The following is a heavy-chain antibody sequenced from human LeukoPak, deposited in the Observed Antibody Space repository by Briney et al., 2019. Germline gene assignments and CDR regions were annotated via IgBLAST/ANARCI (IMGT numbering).Heavy chain of an antibody. CDR2: IYTSGST. D-gene: IGHD3-22*01. CDR3: ARTNYYDSSGYSERKYYFDY. CDR1: GVSISTYY. J-gene: IGHJ4*02. Sequence: SETLSLTCTVSGVSISTYYWSWIRQPAGKGLEWIGRIYTSGSTNYNPSLKSRVTMSVDTSKNQFSLNLSPVTAADTAVYYCARTNYYDSSGYSERKYYFDYWGQGTLVTVSS. V-gene: IGHV4-4*07.